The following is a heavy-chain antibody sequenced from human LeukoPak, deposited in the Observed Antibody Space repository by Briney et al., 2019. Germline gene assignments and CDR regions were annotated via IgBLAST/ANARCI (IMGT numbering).Heavy chain of an antibody. CDR2: IPYDGSNK. D-gene: IGHD1-26*01. CDR1: GFTFSSYG. J-gene: IGHJ4*02. Sequence: GRSLRLSCAASGFTFSSYGMHWVRQAPGKGLEWVAVIPYDGSNKYYADSVKGRFTISRDNSKNTLYLQMNSLRAEDTAVYYCAKDYSGSNFDYWGQGTLVTVSS. V-gene: IGHV3-30*18. CDR3: AKDYSGSNFDY.